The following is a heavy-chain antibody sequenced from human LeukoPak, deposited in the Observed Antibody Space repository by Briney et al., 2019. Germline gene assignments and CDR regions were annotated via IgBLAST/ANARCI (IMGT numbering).Heavy chain of an antibody. Sequence: PSETLSLTCAVSGGSISSSNWWSWVRQPPGKGLEWIGEIYHSGSTNYNPSLKSRVTISVDKSKNQFSLKLTSVTAADTAVYYCARVSDTAMGVYYFDYWGQGTLVTVSS. J-gene: IGHJ4*02. CDR3: ARVSDTAMGVYYFDY. CDR1: GGSISSSNW. V-gene: IGHV4-4*02. CDR2: IYHSGST. D-gene: IGHD5-18*01.